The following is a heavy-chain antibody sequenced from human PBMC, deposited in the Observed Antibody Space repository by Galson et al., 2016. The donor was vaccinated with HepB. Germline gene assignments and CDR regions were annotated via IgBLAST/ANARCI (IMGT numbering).Heavy chain of an antibody. CDR3: AKVNYGDYVEYFQH. Sequence: SLRLSCAASGLTFSSYGMHWVRQAPGKGLEWVALISDDGRNKDYADSVKGRFTISRDNSQNTLYLQMNSLRAEDTAVYYCAKVNYGDYVEYFQHWGRGTLVTVSS. V-gene: IGHV3-30*18. CDR2: ISDDGRNK. CDR1: GLTFSSYG. J-gene: IGHJ1*01. D-gene: IGHD4-17*01.